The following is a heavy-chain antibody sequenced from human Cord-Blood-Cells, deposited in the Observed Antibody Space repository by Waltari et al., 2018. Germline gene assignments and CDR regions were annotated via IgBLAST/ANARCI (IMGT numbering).Heavy chain of an antibody. D-gene: IGHD6-6*01. J-gene: IGHJ4*02. CDR3: ARAFSSSSGY. CDR2: IYHSGST. V-gene: IGHV4-38-2*01. Sequence: QVQLQESGPGLVKPSETLSLTCAVSGYSISSGYYWGGIRQPPGKGLEWIGSIYHSGSTYYNPSLKSRVTISVDTSKNQFSLKLSSVTAADTAVYYCARAFSSSSGYWGQGTLVTVSS. CDR1: GYSISSGYY.